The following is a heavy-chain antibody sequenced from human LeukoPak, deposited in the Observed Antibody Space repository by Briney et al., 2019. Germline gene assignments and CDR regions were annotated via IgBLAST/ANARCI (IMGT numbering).Heavy chain of an antibody. CDR1: GYTLTESS. J-gene: IGHJ4*02. D-gene: IGHD1-26*01. V-gene: IGHV1-24*01. CDR2: FDPEDGET. Sequence: ASVKVSCKVSGYTLTESSMHWMRQAPGKGLEWMGGFDPEDGETIYAQKFQGRVTMTEDTSTDTAYMELSSLRSEDTAVYYCATYQWELLLYYYFDYWGQGTLVTVSS. CDR3: ATYQWELLLYYYFDY.